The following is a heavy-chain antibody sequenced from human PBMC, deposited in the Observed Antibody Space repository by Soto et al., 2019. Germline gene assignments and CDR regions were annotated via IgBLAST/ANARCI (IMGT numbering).Heavy chain of an antibody. CDR3: ARDRKLLGRFYRYGMDV. V-gene: IGHV1-18*01. J-gene: IGHJ6*02. CDR2: ISAYNGNT. CDR1: GYTLTNNG. D-gene: IGHD3-3*01. Sequence: QVQLVQSGAEVKKPGALVKVSCKASGYTLTNNGVSWVRQAPGQGLDWMGWISAYNGNTKYAEKLQGRITVTTDTSTSTAYMELRSLRLDDTAVYYCARDRKLLGRFYRYGMDVWGQGTTVTVSS.